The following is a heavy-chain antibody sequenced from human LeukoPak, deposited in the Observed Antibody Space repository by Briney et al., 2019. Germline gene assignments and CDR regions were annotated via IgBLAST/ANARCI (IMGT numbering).Heavy chain of an antibody. Sequence: PSETLSLTCTVSGGSISSYYWSWIRQPPGKGLEWIGYIYYSGSTNYNPSLKSRVTISVDTSKNQFSLKLSSVTAADTAVYYCARDRGRYDFWSGYYNPYYYYYMDVWGKGTTVTVSS. CDR1: GGSISSYY. D-gene: IGHD3-3*01. J-gene: IGHJ6*03. CDR2: IYYSGST. V-gene: IGHV4-59*01. CDR3: ARDRGRYDFWSGYYNPYYYYYMDV.